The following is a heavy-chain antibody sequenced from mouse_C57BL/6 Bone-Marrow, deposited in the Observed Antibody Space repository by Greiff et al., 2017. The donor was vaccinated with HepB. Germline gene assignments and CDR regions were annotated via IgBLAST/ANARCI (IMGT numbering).Heavy chain of an antibody. CDR1: GYTFTSYG. J-gene: IGHJ2*01. CDR3: ARSITTVVADY. V-gene: IGHV1-81*01. CDR2: IYPRSGNT. D-gene: IGHD1-1*01. Sequence: VKLQESGAELARPGASVKLSCKASGYTFTSYGISWVKQRTGQGLEWIGEIYPRSGNTYYNEKFKGKATLTADKSSSTAYMELRSLTSEDSAVYFCARSITTVVADYWGQGTTLTVSS.